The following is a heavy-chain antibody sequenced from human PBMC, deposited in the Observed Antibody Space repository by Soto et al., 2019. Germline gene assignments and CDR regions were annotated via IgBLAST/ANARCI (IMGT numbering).Heavy chain of an antibody. D-gene: IGHD6-13*01. CDR3: ATGYSSSPGVTFDI. J-gene: IGHJ3*02. CDR1: GYTLTELS. Sequence: ASVKVSCKVSGYTLTELSMHWVRQAPGKGLEWMGGFDPEDGETIYAQKFQGRVTMTEDTSTDTAYMELSSLRSEDTAVYYCATGYSSSPGVTFDIWGQGTMVTVSS. CDR2: FDPEDGET. V-gene: IGHV1-24*01.